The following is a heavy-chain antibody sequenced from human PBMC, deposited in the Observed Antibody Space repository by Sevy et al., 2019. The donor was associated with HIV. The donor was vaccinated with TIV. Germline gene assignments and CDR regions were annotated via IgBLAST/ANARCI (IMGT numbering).Heavy chain of an antibody. CDR2: INPNSGGT. Sequence: ASVKVSCKASGYTFNGYYMFWVRQAPGQGLEWMGWINPNSGGTKYAQKFQDRVTMTRDTSISAAYMELRRLRFDDTAVYYCARARTYESSGYNPFDIRGQGTTVTVSS. V-gene: IGHV1-2*02. CDR3: ARARTYESSGYNPFDI. CDR1: GYTFNGYY. J-gene: IGHJ3*02. D-gene: IGHD3-22*01.